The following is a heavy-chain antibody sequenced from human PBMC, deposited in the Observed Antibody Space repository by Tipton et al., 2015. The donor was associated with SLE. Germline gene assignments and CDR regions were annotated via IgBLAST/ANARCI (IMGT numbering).Heavy chain of an antibody. Sequence: TLSLTCAVYGGSFSGYYWSWIRQPPGKGLEWIGYIYYSGSTNYNPSLKSRVTISVDTSKNQFSLKLSSVTAADTAVYYCARGVGATVYWGQGTLVTVSS. J-gene: IGHJ4*02. CDR1: GGSFSGYY. D-gene: IGHD1-26*01. CDR3: ARGVGATVY. CDR2: IYYSGST. V-gene: IGHV4-59*12.